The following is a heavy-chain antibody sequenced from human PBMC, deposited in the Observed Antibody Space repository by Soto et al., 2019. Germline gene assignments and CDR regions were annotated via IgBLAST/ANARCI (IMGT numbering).Heavy chain of an antibody. CDR3: ARGGPGYYDSSGYYYKNYFDY. CDR1: GFTFSSYE. CDR2: ISSSGSTI. V-gene: IGHV3-48*03. D-gene: IGHD3-22*01. J-gene: IGHJ4*02. Sequence: GGSLRLSCAASGFTFSSYEMNWVRQAPGKGLEWVSYISSSGSTIYYADSVKGRFTISRDNAKNSLYLQMNSLRAGDTAVYYCARGGPGYYDSSGYYYKNYFDYWGQGTLVTVSS.